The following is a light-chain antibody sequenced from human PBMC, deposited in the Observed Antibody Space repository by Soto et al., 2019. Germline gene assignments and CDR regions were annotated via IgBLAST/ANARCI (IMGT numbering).Light chain of an antibody. Sequence: DTVFTQSPGTLSLSPGARATLSCRASQSVSSSYLAWYQQKPGQAPRLLIYGASSRATGIPDRFSGSGSGTDFTLTISILEPEDFAVYYCEQYCDSPRTFGQETEVDIK. CDR1: QSVSSSY. V-gene: IGKV3-20*01. J-gene: IGKJ1*01. CDR2: GAS. CDR3: EQYCDSPRT.